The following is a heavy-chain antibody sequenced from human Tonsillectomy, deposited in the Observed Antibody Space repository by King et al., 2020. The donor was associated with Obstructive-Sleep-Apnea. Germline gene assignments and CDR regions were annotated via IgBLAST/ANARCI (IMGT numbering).Heavy chain of an antibody. CDR1: GGSISSSSYY. V-gene: IGHV4-39*07. Sequence: QLQESGPGLVKPSETLSLTCTVSGGSISSSSYYWGWIRQPPGKGLEWIGSIYYRGSTYYNPSLKSRVTISVDTSKNQFSLKLSSVTAADTAVYYCARERAYNDSSGRDAFDIWGQGTMVTVSS. CDR3: ARERAYNDSSGRDAFDI. D-gene: IGHD3-22*01. J-gene: IGHJ3*02. CDR2: IYYRGST.